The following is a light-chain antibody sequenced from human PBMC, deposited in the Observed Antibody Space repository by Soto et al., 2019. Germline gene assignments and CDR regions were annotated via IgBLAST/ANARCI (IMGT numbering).Light chain of an antibody. CDR1: SSNIGAGYD. CDR2: GNS. Sequence: QSVLTQPPSVSGAPGQRVTISCTGSSSNIGAGYDVHWYQQLPGTAPKLLIYGNSNRPSGVPDRFSGSKSCTSAPLAITGLKAEDEADYYCQSYDSSLSALFGGGTKLTVL. V-gene: IGLV1-40*01. J-gene: IGLJ2*01. CDR3: QSYDSSLSAL.